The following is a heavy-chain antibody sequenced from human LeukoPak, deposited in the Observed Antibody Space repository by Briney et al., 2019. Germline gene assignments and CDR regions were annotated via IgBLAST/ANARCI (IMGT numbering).Heavy chain of an antibody. CDR1: GYTFTGYY. CDR2: INPNSGGT. Sequence: ASVKVSCKASGYTFTGYYMHWVRQAPGQGLEWMGWINPNSGGTNYAQRFQGRVTMTRDTSISTAYMELRSLRSDNTAVYYCARDSRIAAAGNSDPWGQGTLVTVSS. CDR3: ARDSRIAAAGNSDP. J-gene: IGHJ5*02. D-gene: IGHD6-13*01. V-gene: IGHV1-2*02.